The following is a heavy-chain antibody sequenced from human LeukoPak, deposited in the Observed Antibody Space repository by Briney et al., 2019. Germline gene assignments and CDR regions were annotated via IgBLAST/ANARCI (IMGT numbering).Heavy chain of an antibody. CDR3: ASIPGISVSAYYFDY. V-gene: IGHV4-39*01. Sequence: SETLSLTCTVSGGSISSSSYYWGWIRQPPGKGLEWIGTIYYTGNTYYNPSLKSRVTISVDTSKNQFSLKLSSVTAADTAVYYCASIPGISVSAYYFDYWGQRTLVTVSS. D-gene: IGHD6-19*01. CDR2: IYYTGNT. J-gene: IGHJ4*02. CDR1: GGSISSSSYY.